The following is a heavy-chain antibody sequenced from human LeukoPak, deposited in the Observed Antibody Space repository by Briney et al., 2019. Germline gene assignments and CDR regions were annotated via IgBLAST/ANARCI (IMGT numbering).Heavy chain of an antibody. CDR1: GFTFSNHW. J-gene: IGHJ4*01. CDR2: VDVGGSST. V-gene: IGHV3-74*01. CDR3: ARGPGSSGGAFVGDY. Sequence: GGSLRLSCAASGFTFSNHWMHWVRQVPGKGLVWVSRVDVGGSSTSYADSVRGRFSISRDNGKSTLYLQMNSLKVEDTAVYYCARGPGSSGGAFVGDYWGHGTLVTVSS. D-gene: IGHD3-22*01.